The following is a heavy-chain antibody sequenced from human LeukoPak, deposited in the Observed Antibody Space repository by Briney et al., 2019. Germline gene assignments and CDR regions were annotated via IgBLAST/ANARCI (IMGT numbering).Heavy chain of an antibody. CDR1: GGTFSSYA. D-gene: IGHD2-8*01. J-gene: IGHJ3*02. CDR3: ARDMLRDGAFDI. V-gene: IGHV1-69*04. Sequence: SVKVSCKASGGTFSSYAISWVRQAPGQGLEWMGRIIPILGIANYAQKFQGRVTITADKSTSTAYMELSSLRSEDTAVYYCARDMLRDGAFDIWGQGTVVTVSS. CDR2: IIPILGIA.